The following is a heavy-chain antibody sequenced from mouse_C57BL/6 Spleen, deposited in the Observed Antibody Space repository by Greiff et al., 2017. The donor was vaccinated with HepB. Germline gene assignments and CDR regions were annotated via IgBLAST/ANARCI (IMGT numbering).Heavy chain of an antibody. CDR3: TRLYYGYDYAMDY. J-gene: IGHJ4*01. CDR1: GFTFSDAW. V-gene: IGHV6-6*01. CDR2: IRNKANNHAT. Sequence: EVMLVESGGGLVQPGGSMKLSCAASGFTFSDAWMDWVHQSPEKGLEWVAEIRNKANNHATYYAESVKGRFTISRDESKSSVYLQMNSLRAEDTGIYYCTRLYYGYDYAMDYWGQGTSVTVSS. D-gene: IGHD2-2*01.